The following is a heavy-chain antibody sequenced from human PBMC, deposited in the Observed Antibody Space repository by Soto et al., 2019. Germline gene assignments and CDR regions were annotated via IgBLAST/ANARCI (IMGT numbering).Heavy chain of an antibody. V-gene: IGHV3-23*01. Sequence: EMQLLESGGDLVQPGGSLRLSCAASGFTLSNYAMTWVRQAPGKGLEYISAISGSGVTTYYADSMKGRFTISIDNSKNTLYLQMNRLIAEDTALYYCAKDRAYSGIVYAFEIGGQGTMVTVSS. D-gene: IGHD1-26*01. CDR3: AKDRAYSGIVYAFEI. CDR1: GFTLSNYA. J-gene: IGHJ3*02. CDR2: ISGSGVTT.